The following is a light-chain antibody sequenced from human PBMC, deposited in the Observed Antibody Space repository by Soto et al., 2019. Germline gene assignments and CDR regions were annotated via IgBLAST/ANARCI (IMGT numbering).Light chain of an antibody. CDR3: QKYNNWPFT. V-gene: IGKV3-15*01. Sequence: EIVMTQSPATLSVSPGERATLSCRASQSVSSNLAWYQQKPGQAPRLLIYRASTRATGIPARFGGSGSGTESTLNISSLQSEDLAVSSCQKYNNWPFTSGPGTKVDIK. CDR1: QSVSSN. CDR2: RAS. J-gene: IGKJ3*01.